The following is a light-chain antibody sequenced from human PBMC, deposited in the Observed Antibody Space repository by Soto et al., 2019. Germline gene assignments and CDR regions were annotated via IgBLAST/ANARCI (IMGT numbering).Light chain of an antibody. CDR1: QSVSSSY. CDR3: QHYGMSSAT. V-gene: IGKV3-20*01. Sequence: EIVLTQSPGTLSLSPGERATLSCRASQSVSSSYLAWYQQKPGQAPRLLIYGASSRATGIPDRFSGSGSGTDFTLTISRLEPEDFAVYYCQHYGMSSATFGQGTKVEIK. CDR2: GAS. J-gene: IGKJ1*01.